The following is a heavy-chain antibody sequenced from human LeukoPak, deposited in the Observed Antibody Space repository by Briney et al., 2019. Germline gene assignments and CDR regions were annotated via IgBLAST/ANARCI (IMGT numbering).Heavy chain of an antibody. CDR1: GGSISSYY. J-gene: IGHJ4*02. CDR2: IYYSGST. CDR3: ARVKYSSGWYGSFDY. D-gene: IGHD6-19*01. V-gene: IGHV4-59*01. Sequence: SETLSLTRTVSGGSISSYYWSWIRQPPGKGLEWIGYIYYSGSTNYNPSLKSRVTISVDTSKNQFSLKLSSVTAADTAVYYCARVKYSSGWYGSFDYWGQGTLVTVSS.